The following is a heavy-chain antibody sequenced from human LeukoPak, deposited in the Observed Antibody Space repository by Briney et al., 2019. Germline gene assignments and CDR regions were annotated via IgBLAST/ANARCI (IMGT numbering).Heavy chain of an antibody. CDR3: ARGESYSSSPDV. CDR2: INPNSGGT. Sequence: ASVKVSCKASEYTFTGYYMHWVRQAPGQGLEWMGRINPNSGGTNYAQKFQGRVTMTRDTSISTAYMELSRLRSDDTAVYYCARGESYSSSPDVWGQGTTVTVSS. J-gene: IGHJ6*02. CDR1: EYTFTGYY. V-gene: IGHV1-2*06. D-gene: IGHD6-13*01.